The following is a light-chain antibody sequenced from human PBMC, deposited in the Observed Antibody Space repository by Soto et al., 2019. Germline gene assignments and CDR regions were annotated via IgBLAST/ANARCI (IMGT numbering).Light chain of an antibody. V-gene: IGKV3-15*01. CDR3: QQYNQWPLT. CDR2: GAS. CDR1: ESVNRD. J-gene: IGKJ4*01. Sequence: EIVMTQSPGTLSVSPGERATLSCRASESVNRDLGWYQQEPGQAPRLLIYGASTRATGIPDRFSGSGSGTGFTLTISSLQSEDFVVYFCQQYNQWPLTFGGGTKV.